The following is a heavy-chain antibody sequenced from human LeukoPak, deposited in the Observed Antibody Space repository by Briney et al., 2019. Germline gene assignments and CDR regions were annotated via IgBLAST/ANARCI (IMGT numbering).Heavy chain of an antibody. D-gene: IGHD6-19*01. CDR2: ISSSGSTI. CDR1: GFTFSSYE. J-gene: IGHJ4*02. V-gene: IGHV3-48*03. Sequence: GGSLRLSCAASGFTFSSYEMNWDRQAPGKGLEWVSYISSSGSTIYYADSVKGRFTISRDNAKNSLYLQMNSLRAEDTAVYYCARDSSGWPFDYWGQGTLVTVSS. CDR3: ARDSSGWPFDY.